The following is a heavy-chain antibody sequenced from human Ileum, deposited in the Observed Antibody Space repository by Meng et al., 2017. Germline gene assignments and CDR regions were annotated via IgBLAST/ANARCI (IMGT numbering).Heavy chain of an antibody. CDR3: ARDSCNDSSGYYGEVTDFFDY. D-gene: IGHD3-22*01. V-gene: IGHV3-74*01. CDR2: INSDGSST. J-gene: IGHJ4*02. Sequence: GGSLRLSCAASGFTFSSYWMHWVRQAPGKGLVWVSRINSDGSSTSYADSVKGRFTISRDNAKNTLYLQMNSLRAEDTAVYYCARDSCNDSSGYYGEVTDFFDYWGQGTLVTVSS. CDR1: GFTFSSYW.